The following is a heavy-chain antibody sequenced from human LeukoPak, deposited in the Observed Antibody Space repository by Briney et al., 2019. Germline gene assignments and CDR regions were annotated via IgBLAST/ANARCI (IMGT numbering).Heavy chain of an antibody. J-gene: IGHJ4*02. V-gene: IGHV4-34*01. CDR2: INHSGST. CDR1: GGSFSGYY. D-gene: IGHD3-10*01. CDR3: GRGPTTYYRTFDY. Sequence: SETLSLTCAVYGGSFSGYYWSWIRQPPGKGLEWIGEINHSGSTNYNPCLKSRVTISVDTSKNQFSLKLSSVPAADTAVYYCGRGPTTYYRTFDYWGQGTLVTVSS.